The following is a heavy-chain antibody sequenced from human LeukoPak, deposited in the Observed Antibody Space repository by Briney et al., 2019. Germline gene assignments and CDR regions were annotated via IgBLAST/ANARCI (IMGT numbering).Heavy chain of an antibody. Sequence: KPGESLQISCQGSGYPFTNYWIGWVRQMPGKGLEWMGIIYPGDSDTTYSPSFQGQVTISADKSIGTAYLQWSSLKASDTAMYYCARRGYDSSGYREAFDIWGQGTMVTVSS. CDR1: GYPFTNYW. CDR2: IYPGDSDT. V-gene: IGHV5-51*01. CDR3: ARRGYDSSGYREAFDI. J-gene: IGHJ3*02. D-gene: IGHD3-22*01.